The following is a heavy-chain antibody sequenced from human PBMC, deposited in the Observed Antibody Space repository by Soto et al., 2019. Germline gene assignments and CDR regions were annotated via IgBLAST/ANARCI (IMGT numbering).Heavy chain of an antibody. V-gene: IGHV1-69*01. CDR1: GGTFSRFA. D-gene: IGHD2-2*01. Sequence: QVQLVQSGAEVKKPGSSVKVYCKASGGTFSRFAISWVRQAPGQGLEWMGGIIPSFGTANYAQKFQGRVTSTADESTSTAYMGLSRLRSEDTAVYYCAIRWGEVPAATVHYYYYYCMDVWGQGTTVTVS. CDR2: IIPSFGTA. CDR3: AIRWGEVPAATVHYYYYYCMDV. J-gene: IGHJ6*02.